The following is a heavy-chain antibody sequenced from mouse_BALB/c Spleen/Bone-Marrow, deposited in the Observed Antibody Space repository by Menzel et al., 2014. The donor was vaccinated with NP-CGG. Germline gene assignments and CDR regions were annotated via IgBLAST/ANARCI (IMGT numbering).Heavy chain of an antibody. Sequence: QVQLQQSGAELMKPGASVKISCKATGYTFSRYWIEWVKQRPGHGLEWIGEILPGSGSIKYNEKFKGKATFTADTSSNTAYMQLSSLTSEDSAVYYCASRYDTMDYWGQGTSVTVSS. CDR1: GYTFSRYW. V-gene: IGHV1-9*01. CDR2: ILPGSGSI. CDR3: ASRYDTMDY. J-gene: IGHJ4*01.